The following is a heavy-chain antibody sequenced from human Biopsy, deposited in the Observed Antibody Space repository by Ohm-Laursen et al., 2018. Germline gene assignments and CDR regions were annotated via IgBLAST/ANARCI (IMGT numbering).Heavy chain of an antibody. CDR2: SSGSGNST. D-gene: IGHD3-16*01. CDR3: AKDSGGSPLGELFH. V-gene: IGHV3-23*01. J-gene: IGHJ4*02. Sequence: GSLRLSCTASGFPFSNYAMTWVRQAPGKGLEWVSCSSGSGNSTFYADSVKGRFTISRDASKNTLYLLMNSLRAEDTALYYCAKDSGGSPLGELFHWGQGNLVTVSS. CDR1: GFPFSNYA.